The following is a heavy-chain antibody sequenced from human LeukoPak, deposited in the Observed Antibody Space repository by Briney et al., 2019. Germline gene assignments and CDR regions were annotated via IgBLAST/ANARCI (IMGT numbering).Heavy chain of an antibody. Sequence: KPSETLSLTCAVYGGSFSGYYWSWIRQPPGKGLEWIGEINHSGSTNYNPSLKSRVTISVDTSKNQFSLKLSSVTAADTAVYYCARGAIVGATRYYYYYYGMDVWGQGTTVTVSS. CDR3: ARGAIVGATRYYYYYYGMDV. J-gene: IGHJ6*02. D-gene: IGHD1-26*01. V-gene: IGHV4-34*01. CDR2: INHSGST. CDR1: GGSFSGYY.